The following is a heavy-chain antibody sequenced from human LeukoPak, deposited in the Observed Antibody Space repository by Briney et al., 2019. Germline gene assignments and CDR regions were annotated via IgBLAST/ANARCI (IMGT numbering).Heavy chain of an antibody. J-gene: IGHJ5*01. CDR1: GHSFSNYW. Sequence: GESLKISCKASGHSFSNYWIGWVRQVPGKGLEWVSSITSCGEATYYADSVKGRFTISRDNSRYTLYLQMNSLRAEDTAVYYCAKDRPNYYHSNGHYYRRDGDSWGQGTLVTVSS. CDR2: ITSCGEAT. D-gene: IGHD3-22*01. CDR3: AKDRPNYYHSNGHYYRRDGDS. V-gene: IGHV3-23*01.